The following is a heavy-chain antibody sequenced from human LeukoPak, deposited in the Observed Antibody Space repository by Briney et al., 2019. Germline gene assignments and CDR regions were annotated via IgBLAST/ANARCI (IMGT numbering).Heavy chain of an antibody. J-gene: IGHJ4*02. V-gene: IGHV3-30-3*01. CDR2: ISYDGSNK. Sequence: GGPLRLSCAASGFTFSSYAMHWVRQAPGKGLEWVAVISYDGSNKYYADSVKGRFTISRDNSKNTLYLQMNSLRAEDTAVYYCLHGNYFDYWGQGTLVTVSS. CDR3: LHGNYFDY. CDR1: GFTFSSYA. D-gene: IGHD1-26*01.